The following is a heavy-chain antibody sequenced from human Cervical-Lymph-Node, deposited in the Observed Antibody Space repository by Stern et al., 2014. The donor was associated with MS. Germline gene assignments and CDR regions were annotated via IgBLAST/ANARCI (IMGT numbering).Heavy chain of an antibody. D-gene: IGHD5-18*01. CDR2: INTNTGNS. J-gene: IGHJ4*02. CDR3: ARDFVDTAMITRSDYLDS. V-gene: IGHV7-4-1*02. CDR1: GYTLTNYP. Sequence: QVQLVQSGSELKKPGASVKVSCKASGYTLTNYPMNWVRQAPGQGLEWMGWINTNTGNSTYAQGFTGRFVFSVDTSVSTAYLHISSLKAEDTAVYYCARDFVDTAMITRSDYLDSWGQGTLVTVSS.